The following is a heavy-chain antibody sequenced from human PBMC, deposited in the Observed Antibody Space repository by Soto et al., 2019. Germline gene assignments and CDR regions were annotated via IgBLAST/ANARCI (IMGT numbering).Heavy chain of an antibody. J-gene: IGHJ4*02. CDR2: TRHDGSNT. Sequence: QVQLVESGGGVVQPGRSLRLSCAASGFTFRGYGMHWVRQAPGKGLEWVAVTRHDGSNTYYADSVRGRFTISRNNSKKTLYLQMNSLRAEDTAVYYCARDGVGATTYFGYFDYWGQGTLVTVSS. V-gene: IGHV3-33*01. CDR3: ARDGVGATTYFGYFDY. CDR1: GFTFRGYG. D-gene: IGHD1-26*01.